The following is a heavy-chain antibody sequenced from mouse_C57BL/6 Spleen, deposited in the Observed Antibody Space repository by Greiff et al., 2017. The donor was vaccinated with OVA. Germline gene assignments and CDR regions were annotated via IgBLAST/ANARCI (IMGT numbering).Heavy chain of an antibody. D-gene: IGHD2-4*01. CDR1: GYSITSGYY. CDR2: ISYDGSN. J-gene: IGHJ3*01. CDR3: ARGTYYDYDGGFAY. Sequence: EVQLVESGPGLVKPSQSLSLTCSVTGYSITSGYYWNWIRQFPGKKLEWMGYISYDGSNNYNPSLKNRISITRDTSKNQFFLKLNSVTTEDTATYYCARGTYYDYDGGFAYWGQGTLVTVSA. V-gene: IGHV3-6*01.